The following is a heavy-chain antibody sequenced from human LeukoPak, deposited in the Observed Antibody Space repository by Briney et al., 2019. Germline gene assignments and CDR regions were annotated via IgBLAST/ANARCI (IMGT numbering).Heavy chain of an antibody. CDR3: VREILYCSGGSCYRGPFDN. Sequence: SETLSLTCTVSGGSISSSSYYWGWIRQPPGKGLEWIGSIYYSGSTYYNPSLKSRVTISVDTSKNQFSLKLNSVTAADTAVYYCVREILYCSGGSCYRGPFDNWGQGTLVTASA. V-gene: IGHV4-39*07. CDR2: IYYSGST. J-gene: IGHJ4*02. D-gene: IGHD2-15*01. CDR1: GGSISSSSYY.